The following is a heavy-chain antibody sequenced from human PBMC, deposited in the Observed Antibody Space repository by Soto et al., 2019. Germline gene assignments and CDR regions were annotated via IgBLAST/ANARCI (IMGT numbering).Heavy chain of an antibody. CDR2: INNSGST. CDR3: ARDPPTNYGPPYAYYGMDV. CDR1: GGLISTFY. V-gene: IGHV4-59*01. J-gene: IGHJ6*02. D-gene: IGHD4-17*01. Sequence: QVRLQESGPGLVKPSETLSLTCTVSGGLISTFYWSWIRQPPGKGLEWIGYINNSGSTKYNPSLKSRVTISIDTSRNQFSLKLTSVAAADTAVYYCARDPPTNYGPPYAYYGMDVWGQGTTVTVSS.